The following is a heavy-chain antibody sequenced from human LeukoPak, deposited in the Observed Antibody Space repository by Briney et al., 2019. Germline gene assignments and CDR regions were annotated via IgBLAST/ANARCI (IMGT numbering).Heavy chain of an antibody. Sequence: GGSLRLSCAASGFTFSSYAMHWVRQAPGKGLEWVAVISYDGSNKYYADSVKGRFTISRDNSKNTLYLQMNSLRAEDTAVYYCARGQNDANYYDSSGPPIYWGQGTLVTVSS. CDR2: ISYDGSNK. J-gene: IGHJ4*02. CDR3: ARGQNDANYYDSSGPPIY. D-gene: IGHD3-22*01. CDR1: GFTFSSYA. V-gene: IGHV3-30-3*01.